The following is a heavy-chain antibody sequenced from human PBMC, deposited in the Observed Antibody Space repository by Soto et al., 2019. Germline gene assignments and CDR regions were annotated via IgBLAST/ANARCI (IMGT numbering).Heavy chain of an antibody. CDR3: ARHSRYCGGGSCYPNWFDP. Sequence: PGESLKISCQGSGYRFTSYWIGWVRQMPGKGLEWMGIIYPSDSETIYSPSSQGQVTISADKSISTAYLQWRSLKASDTAIYYCARHSRYCGGGSCYPNWFDPWGQGTLVTVSS. V-gene: IGHV5-51*01. D-gene: IGHD2-15*01. CDR2: IYPSDSET. J-gene: IGHJ5*02. CDR1: GYRFTSYW.